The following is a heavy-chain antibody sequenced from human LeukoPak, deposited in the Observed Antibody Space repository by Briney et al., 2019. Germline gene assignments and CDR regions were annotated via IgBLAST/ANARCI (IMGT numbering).Heavy chain of an antibody. CDR3: IVTMVRGVIDY. V-gene: IGHV4-39*07. CDR1: GGSISSSSYY. Sequence: SETLSLTCTVSGGSISSSSYYWGWIRQPPGKGLEWIGSIYYGGSTYYNPSLKSRATISVDTSKNQFSLKLSSVTAADTAVYYCIVTMVRGVIDYWGQGTLVTVSS. J-gene: IGHJ4*02. CDR2: IYYGGST. D-gene: IGHD3-10*01.